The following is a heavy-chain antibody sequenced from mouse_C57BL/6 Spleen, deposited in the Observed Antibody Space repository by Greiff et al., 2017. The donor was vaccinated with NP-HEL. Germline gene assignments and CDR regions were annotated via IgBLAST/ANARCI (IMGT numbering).Heavy chain of an antibody. CDR1: GYTFTDYY. CDR3: AREGGNYTYYAMDD. Sequence: EVQLQQSGPELVKPGASVKISCKASGYTFTDYYMNWVKQSHGKSLEWIGDINPNNGGTSYNQKFKGKATLTVDKSSSTAYMELRSLTSEDSAVYYCAREGGNYTYYAMDDWGQGTSGTVSS. D-gene: IGHD2-1*01. CDR2: INPNNGGT. V-gene: IGHV1-26*01. J-gene: IGHJ4*01.